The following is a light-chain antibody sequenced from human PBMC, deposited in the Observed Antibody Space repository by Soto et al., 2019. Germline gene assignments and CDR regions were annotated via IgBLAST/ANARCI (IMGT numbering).Light chain of an antibody. V-gene: IGLV2-8*01. Sequence: QSVLTQPPSASGSPGQSVTISCTGTSSDVGGYNYVSWYQQHPGKAPKVMIYEVSKRPSGVPDRFSGSKSGNTASLTASGLQAEDEADYYCSSFAGSNEMVFGGGTKLTVL. J-gene: IGLJ2*01. CDR1: SSDVGGYNY. CDR3: SSFAGSNEMV. CDR2: EVS.